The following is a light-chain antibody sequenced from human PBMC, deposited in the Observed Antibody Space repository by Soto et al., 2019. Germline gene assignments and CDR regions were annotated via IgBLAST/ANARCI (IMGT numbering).Light chain of an antibody. CDR1: QTISTY. J-gene: IGKJ5*01. V-gene: IGKV1-39*01. CDR2: AAS. CDR3: QQSYSTPCT. Sequence: DIQMTQSPSSVSASVGDRVTITCRASQTISTYLNWYQQKPGQAPKLLIYAASSLQSGVPSRFSGSGGGTDFTLTISDLRPEDCATYYCQQSYSTPCTFGQGTRLEIK.